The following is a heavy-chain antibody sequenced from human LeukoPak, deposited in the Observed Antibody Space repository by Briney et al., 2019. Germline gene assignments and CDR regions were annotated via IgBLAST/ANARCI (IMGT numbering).Heavy chain of an antibody. CDR2: ISSSSGYI. Sequence: GGSLSLSCAASGFTFSSYVMSWVRQAPGKGLEWVSSISSSSGYIYYADSVKGRFTISRDNAKNSLYLQMNSLRAEDTAVYYCARDASTAMGYYGMDAWGQGTTVTVSS. J-gene: IGHJ6*02. CDR3: ARDASTAMGYYGMDA. V-gene: IGHV3-21*01. D-gene: IGHD5-18*01. CDR1: GFTFSSYV.